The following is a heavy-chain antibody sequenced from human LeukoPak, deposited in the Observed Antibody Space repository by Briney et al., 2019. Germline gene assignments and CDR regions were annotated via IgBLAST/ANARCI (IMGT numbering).Heavy chain of an antibody. CDR2: INWNGGST. V-gene: IGHV3-20*04. Sequence: GGSVRLSGAASGFTFDDYGMSWVRQAPGKGLEWVSGINWNGGSTGYADSVKGRFTISRDNAKNSLYLQMNSVRGEDTALYYCAMHKGRWRRGSGDYWSQATLVTVSS. CDR3: AMHKGRWRRGSGDY. CDR1: GFTFDDYG. J-gene: IGHJ4*01. D-gene: IGHD1-26*01.